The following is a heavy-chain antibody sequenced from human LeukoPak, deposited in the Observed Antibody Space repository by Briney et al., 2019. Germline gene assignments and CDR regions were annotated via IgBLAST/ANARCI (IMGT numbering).Heavy chain of an antibody. CDR1: EFTFSSYW. J-gene: IGHJ5*02. CDR3: ARWWSGERNWFDP. D-gene: IGHD2-15*01. CDR2: IKQDGSVK. V-gene: IGHV3-7*01. Sequence: GGSLRLSCAASEFTFSSYWMNWVRQAPGKGLEWVAIIKQDGSVKHYVDSVKGRLTISRDNVKSLLYLQMDSLRAEDAAVYYCARWWSGERNWFDPWGQGTLVTVSS.